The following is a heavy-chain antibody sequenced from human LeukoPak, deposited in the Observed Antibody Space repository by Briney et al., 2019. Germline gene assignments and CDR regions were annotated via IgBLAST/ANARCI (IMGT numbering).Heavy chain of an antibody. D-gene: IGHD3-10*01. CDR3: AKDYPTPDYYGSGAYS. J-gene: IGHJ4*02. Sequence: ETLSLTCTVSGGSISSYYWSWVRQAPGKGLEWVSAISGSGGSTYYADSVKGRFTISRDNSKNTLYLQMNSLRAEDTAVYYCAKDYPTPDYYGSGAYSWGQGTLVTVSS. V-gene: IGHV3-23*01. CDR2: ISGSGGST. CDR1: GGSISSYY.